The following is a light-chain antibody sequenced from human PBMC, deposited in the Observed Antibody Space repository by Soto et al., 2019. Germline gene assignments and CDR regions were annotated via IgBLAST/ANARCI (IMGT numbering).Light chain of an antibody. CDR2: GAS. CDR1: QSVTSNN. J-gene: IGKJ2*01. V-gene: IGKV3-20*01. Sequence: EIVLTQSPATLSLSPGERAALSCRASQSVTSNNLAWYQQKPGQAPRLLIYGASSRATGIPDRFSGSGSGTDFTLTISRLEPEDFAVYWCQQYGSSPYTFGQGTRLEIK. CDR3: QQYGSSPYT.